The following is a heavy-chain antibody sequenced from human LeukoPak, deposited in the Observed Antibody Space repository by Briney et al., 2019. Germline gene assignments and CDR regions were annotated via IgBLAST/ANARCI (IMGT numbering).Heavy chain of an antibody. CDR1: GGSFSGYY. V-gene: IGHV4-34*01. Sequence: PSETLSLTCAVYGGSFSGYYWSWIRQPPGKGLEWIGEINRSGSTNYNPSLKSRVTISVDTSKNQFSLKLSSVTAADTAVYYCARYYYGSGSYYEPFDYWGQGTLVTVSS. J-gene: IGHJ4*02. CDR3: ARYYYGSGSYYEPFDY. D-gene: IGHD3-10*01. CDR2: INRSGST.